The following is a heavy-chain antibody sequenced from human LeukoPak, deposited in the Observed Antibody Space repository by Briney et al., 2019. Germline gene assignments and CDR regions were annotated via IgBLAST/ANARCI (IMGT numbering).Heavy chain of an antibody. D-gene: IGHD5-12*01. Sequence: PGRSLRLSCAASGFRFSNYGMHWVRQAPGKGLEWVAVASYDGSQKYYAASVQGRFTISRDNSRNTLYLHMNSLRPEDTAIYYCAKDRYSAYDKTPFDYWGQGTLVTVSS. CDR3: AKDRYSAYDKTPFDY. CDR1: GFRFSNYG. J-gene: IGHJ4*02. CDR2: ASYDGSQK. V-gene: IGHV3-30*18.